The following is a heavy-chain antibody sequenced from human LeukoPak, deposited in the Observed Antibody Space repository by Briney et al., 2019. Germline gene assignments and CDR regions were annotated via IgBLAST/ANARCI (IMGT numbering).Heavy chain of an antibody. CDR3: ARALSGITGYTYGRGIDY. CDR2: ISSSSSYI. D-gene: IGHD5-18*01. Sequence: GGSLRLSCAASGFTFNSYTMKWVRQAPGKGLEWVSSISSSSSYIYYADSVKGRFTISRDNAKKSLYLQMNSLRAEDTAVYYCARALSGITGYTYGRGIDYWGQGTLVTVSS. J-gene: IGHJ4*02. V-gene: IGHV3-21*01. CDR1: GFTFNSYT.